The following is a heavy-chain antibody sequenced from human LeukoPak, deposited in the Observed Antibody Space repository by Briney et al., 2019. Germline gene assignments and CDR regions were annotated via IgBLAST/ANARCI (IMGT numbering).Heavy chain of an antibody. CDR2: VNTDESRT. D-gene: IGHD1-26*01. J-gene: IGHJ4*02. Sequence: SRVNTDESRTNYADSVKGRFTISRDNAKNTVYLQMNSLRAEDTAVYYCARGASGSYYVDYWGQGTLVTVSS. V-gene: IGHV3-74*01. CDR3: ARGASGSYYVDY.